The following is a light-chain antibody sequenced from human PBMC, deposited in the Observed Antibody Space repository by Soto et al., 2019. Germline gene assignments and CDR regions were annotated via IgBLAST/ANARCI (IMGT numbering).Light chain of an antibody. Sequence: DIQMTQSPSSLSASVGDRVTVTYRASQDISRYLAWYQQKPGQVPELLIYAASTLHSGVSSRFSGSGSGTHFTLTITSLQPEDVATYYCQKYDSAPLSFGGGTKVDIK. CDR1: QDISRY. V-gene: IGKV1-27*01. J-gene: IGKJ4*01. CDR2: AAS. CDR3: QKYDSAPLS.